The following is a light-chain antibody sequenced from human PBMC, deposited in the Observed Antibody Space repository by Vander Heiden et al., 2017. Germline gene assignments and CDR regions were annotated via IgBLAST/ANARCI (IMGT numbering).Light chain of an antibody. CDR3: QQSYRTPRS. Sequence: DVQMTQSPSSLSASVGDRVTITCRASQNIRNNLHWYQQKSGKAPQLLISAASSLQSGVSSRFSGGGSGTDFTLTISDLQPEDSAIYYSQQSYRTPRSFGPGTKLEIK. V-gene: IGKV1-39*01. CDR1: QNIRNN. CDR2: AAS. J-gene: IGKJ3*01.